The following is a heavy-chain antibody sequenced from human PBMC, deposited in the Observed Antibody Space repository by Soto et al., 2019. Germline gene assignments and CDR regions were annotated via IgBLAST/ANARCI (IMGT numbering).Heavy chain of an antibody. Sequence: QVQLQESGPGLVKPSETLSLTCTVSGGSISSYYWSWIRQPPGKGPEWIGYIYYTGSTNYHPSLRSRVTISVDTSKNQFSLKLSSVTAADRAVYYCARSDGRSWGQGTLVTVSS. CDR2: IYYTGST. CDR3: ARSDGRS. J-gene: IGHJ5*02. CDR1: GGSISSYY. V-gene: IGHV4-59*01.